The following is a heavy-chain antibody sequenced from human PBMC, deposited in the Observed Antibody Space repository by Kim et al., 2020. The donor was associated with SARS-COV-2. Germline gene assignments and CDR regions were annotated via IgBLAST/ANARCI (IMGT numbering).Heavy chain of an antibody. CDR2: ISYDGSNK. D-gene: IGHD3-9*01. J-gene: IGHJ6*02. Sequence: GGSLRLSCAASGFTFSSYGMHWVRQAPGKGLEWVAVISYDGSNKYYADSVKGRFTISRDNSKNTLYLQMNSLRAEDTAVYYCARELRYFDWYEAYYYGMDVWGQGTTVTVSS. CDR1: GFTFSSYG. V-gene: IGHV3-33*05. CDR3: ARELRYFDWYEAYYYGMDV.